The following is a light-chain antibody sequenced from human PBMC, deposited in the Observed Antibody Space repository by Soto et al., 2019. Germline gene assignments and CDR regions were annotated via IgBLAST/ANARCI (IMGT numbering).Light chain of an antibody. Sequence: DIVLTQSPGTLSLSPGERATLSCGASQSVGTYLAWYQQKPGQAPRLLIYDASIRATGIPARFSGSGSGTDLTLTISSLEPEDFEVYYCQQRSNWPPLTFGGGTKV. V-gene: IGKV3-11*01. CDR1: QSVGTY. J-gene: IGKJ4*01. CDR3: QQRSNWPPLT. CDR2: DAS.